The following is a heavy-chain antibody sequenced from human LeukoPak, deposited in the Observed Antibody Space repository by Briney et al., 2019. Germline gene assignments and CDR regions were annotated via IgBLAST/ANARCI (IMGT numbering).Heavy chain of an antibody. V-gene: IGHV1-69*13. Sequence: EASVKVSCKASGGAFSSYAISWVRQAPGQGLEWMGGIIPIFGTANYAQKFQGRVTITADESTSTAYMELSSLRSEDTAVYYCARDFGVATYYYYGMDVWGQGTTVTVSS. CDR3: ARDFGVATYYYYGMDV. CDR1: GGAFSSYA. CDR2: IIPIFGTA. J-gene: IGHJ6*02. D-gene: IGHD3-3*01.